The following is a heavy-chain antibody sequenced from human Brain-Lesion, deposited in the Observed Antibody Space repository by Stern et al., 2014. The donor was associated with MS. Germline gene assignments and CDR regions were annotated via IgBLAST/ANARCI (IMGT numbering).Heavy chain of an antibody. CDR3: STLSPGAGGNYYRHFDY. J-gene: IGHJ4*02. Sequence: QMQLVQSGAEVKKPGASVKVSCKVSGYTLTELSMHWVRQAPRKGLEWMGGFDPEDGETIYAQKFQGRVTMTEVTSTDTAYMELSSLRSEDTAVYYCSTLSPGAGGNYYRHFDYWGQGTLVTVSS. V-gene: IGHV1-24*01. CDR2: FDPEDGET. CDR1: GYTLTELS. D-gene: IGHD1-26*01.